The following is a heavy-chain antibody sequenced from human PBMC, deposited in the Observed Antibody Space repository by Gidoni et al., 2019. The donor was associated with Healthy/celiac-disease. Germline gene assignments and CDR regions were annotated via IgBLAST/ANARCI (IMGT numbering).Heavy chain of an antibody. CDR3: AKIYGSGDDAFDI. D-gene: IGHD3-10*01. V-gene: IGHV3-43*01. CDR2: ISWDGGST. Sequence: EVQLVESGGVVVQPGGSLRLSCAASGFTFDDYTMHWVRQAPGKGLEWVSLISWDGGSTYYADSVKGRFTIFRDNSKNSLYLQMNSLRTEDTALYYCAKIYGSGDDAFDIWGQGTMVTVSS. CDR1: GFTFDDYT. J-gene: IGHJ3*02.